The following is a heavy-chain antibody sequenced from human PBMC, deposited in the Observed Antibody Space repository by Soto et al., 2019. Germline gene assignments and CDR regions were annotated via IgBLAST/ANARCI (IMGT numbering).Heavy chain of an antibody. CDR3: GKEGKMGVEGFDF. J-gene: IGHJ4*02. D-gene: IGHD1-26*01. V-gene: IGHV3-23*01. CDR1: GFTFSDHA. Sequence: EVQLLESGGGLVQPGGSLRLSCATSGFTFSDHAMHWVRQAPGAGLEWVSGVRGDFVTTPYADSVKGRFTISRDNSKNTLYLQMNGLRAEDTAIYCCGKEGKMGVEGFDFWGQGTLVTVSS. CDR2: VRGDFVTT.